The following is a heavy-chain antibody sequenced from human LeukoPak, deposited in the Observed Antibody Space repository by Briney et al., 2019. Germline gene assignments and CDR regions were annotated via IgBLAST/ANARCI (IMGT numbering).Heavy chain of an antibody. CDR1: GYTFGNYW. CDR3: ARVRSAWYRKDAFDS. J-gene: IGHJ3*02. V-gene: IGHV3-7*01. D-gene: IGHD6-13*01. CDR2: MKEDESEE. Sequence: GGSLRLSCAASGYTFGNYWMACVREAPGTGLQWVANMKEDESEEYYVDSVRGRFTISRDNAKCLLYLQMNSMRGEDTAVYYCARVRSAWYRKDAFDSWGQGRMVTGSS.